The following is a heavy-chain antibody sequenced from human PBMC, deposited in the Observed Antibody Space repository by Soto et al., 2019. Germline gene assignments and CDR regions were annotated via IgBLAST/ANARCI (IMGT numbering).Heavy chain of an antibody. Sequence: EVQLVESGGGLVQPGGSLRLSCAASGFTFSSNWMHWVRQAPGKGLVWVSRINNDGSSTNYGDSVKGRFTISRDNAKNTLYLQMNSLRAEDTAVYYCARGGGTSTSCLDYWGQGTLVTVSS. CDR2: INNDGSST. V-gene: IGHV3-74*01. D-gene: IGHD2-2*01. CDR3: ARGGGTSTSCLDY. CDR1: GFTFSSNW. J-gene: IGHJ4*02.